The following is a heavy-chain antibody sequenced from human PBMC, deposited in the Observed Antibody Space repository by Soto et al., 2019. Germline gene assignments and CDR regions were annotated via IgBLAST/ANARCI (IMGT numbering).Heavy chain of an antibody. V-gene: IGHV1-3*01. CDR3: ASTIAAAGTNPLDY. CDR2: INAGNGNT. Sequence: ASVQVSCKASGYTFTSYAMHWVRQAPGQRLEWMGWINAGNGNTKYSQNFRGRFTFTRDTSARKAYLELSSLRSEDTVVYYCASTIAAAGTNPLDYWGQGTLVTVSS. D-gene: IGHD6-13*01. J-gene: IGHJ4*02. CDR1: GYTFTSYA.